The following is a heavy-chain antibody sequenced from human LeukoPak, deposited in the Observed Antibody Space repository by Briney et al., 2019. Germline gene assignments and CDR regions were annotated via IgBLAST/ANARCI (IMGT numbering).Heavy chain of an antibody. Sequence: GGSLRLSCAASGFPFTTYAMSWVRQAPGKGLEWVANIKQDGSQKDYVDSVKGRFTISRDNAKNSVYLQMNSLRAEDTAVYYCARATRGGYDGYFDYWGQGTLVTVSS. CDR1: GFPFTTYA. CDR3: ARATRGGYDGYFDY. CDR2: IKQDGSQK. V-gene: IGHV3-7*01. J-gene: IGHJ4*02. D-gene: IGHD5-12*01.